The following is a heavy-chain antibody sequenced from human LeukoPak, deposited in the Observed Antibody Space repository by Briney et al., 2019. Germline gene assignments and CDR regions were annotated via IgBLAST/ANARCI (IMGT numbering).Heavy chain of an antibody. CDR2: ISGSGGST. Sequence: GGTLRLSCAASGFTFSSYGMSWVRQAPGKGLEWVSAISGSGGSTYYADSVKGRFTISRDNSKNTLYLQMNSLRAEDTAVYYCAKAQGSGSYQRFDYWGQGTLVTVSS. V-gene: IGHV3-23*01. D-gene: IGHD3-10*01. CDR1: GFTFSSYG. CDR3: AKAQGSGSYQRFDY. J-gene: IGHJ4*02.